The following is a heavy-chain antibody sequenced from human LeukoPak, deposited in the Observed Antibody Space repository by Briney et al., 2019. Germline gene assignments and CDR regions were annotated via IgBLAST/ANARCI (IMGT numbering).Heavy chain of an antibody. CDR2: INHSGST. D-gene: IGHD3-3*01. J-gene: IGHJ4*02. Sequence: PSETLSLTCAVYGGSFSGYYWSWIRQPPGKGLEWIGEINHSGSTNYNPSLKSRVTISVDTSKNQFSLKLSSVTAADTAVYYCARGHYDFWSGYYIGFDYWGQGTLVTVSS. V-gene: IGHV4-34*01. CDR3: ARGHYDFWSGYYIGFDY. CDR1: GGSFSGYY.